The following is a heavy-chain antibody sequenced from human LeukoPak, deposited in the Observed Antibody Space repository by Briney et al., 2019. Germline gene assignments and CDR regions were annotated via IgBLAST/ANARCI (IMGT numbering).Heavy chain of an antibody. V-gene: IGHV3-21*04. D-gene: IGHD6-19*01. CDR1: GFTFSSYG. CDR2: IGSASSYV. CDR3: ATSIGVAVAFDF. J-gene: IGHJ4*02. Sequence: PGGSLRLSCAASGFTFSSYGMNWVRQAPGKGLEWVAFIGSASSYVFYADSVKGRFTISRDNAKNSLYLQMNSLKAEDTAIYYCATSIGVAVAFDFWGQGTLVTVSS.